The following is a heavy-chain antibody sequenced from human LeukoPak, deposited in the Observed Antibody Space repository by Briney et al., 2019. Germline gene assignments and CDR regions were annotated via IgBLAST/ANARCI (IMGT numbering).Heavy chain of an antibody. CDR2: INPNSGGT. Sequence: APVKVSCKASGYTFTGYYMHWVRQAPGQGLEWMGRINPNSGGTNYAQKFQGRVTMTRDTSISTAYMELSRLRSDDTAVYYCARDITSGDYAFDSSGQGTLVTVSS. D-gene: IGHD4-17*01. J-gene: IGHJ4*02. V-gene: IGHV1-2*06. CDR1: GYTFTGYY. CDR3: ARDITSGDYAFDS.